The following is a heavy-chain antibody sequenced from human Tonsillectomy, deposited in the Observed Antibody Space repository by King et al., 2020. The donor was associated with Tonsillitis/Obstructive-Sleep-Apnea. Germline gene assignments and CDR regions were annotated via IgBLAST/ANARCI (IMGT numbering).Heavy chain of an antibody. D-gene: IGHD5-12*01. V-gene: IGHV1-24*01. Sequence: QLVQSGAEVKKPGASVKVSCKVSGYTLTELSMHWVRQAPGKGLEWMGGFDPEDGETIYAQKFQGRVTMTEDTSTDTAYMELSSLRSEDTAVYYCATGDVSAVATIQGDYYYMDVWGKGTTLTVSS. J-gene: IGHJ6*03. CDR3: ATGDVSAVATIQGDYYYMDV. CDR2: FDPEDGET. CDR1: GYTLTELS.